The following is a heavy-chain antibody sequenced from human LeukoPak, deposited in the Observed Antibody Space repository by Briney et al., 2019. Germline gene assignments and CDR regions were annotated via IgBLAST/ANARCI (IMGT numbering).Heavy chain of an antibody. CDR3: ARRGVLIRVILVGFHKEAYYFDS. CDR1: GITLSNYG. D-gene: IGHD3-22*01. Sequence: GGSLRLSCAVSGITLSNYGMAWVRQAPGKGLGWVASLSASGGGTSYADSVRGRFTISRDNAKNTLYLQMNSLRAEDTAVYFCARRGVLIRVILVGFHKEAYYFDSWGRGALVTVSS. V-gene: IGHV3-23*01. CDR2: LSASGGGT. J-gene: IGHJ4*02.